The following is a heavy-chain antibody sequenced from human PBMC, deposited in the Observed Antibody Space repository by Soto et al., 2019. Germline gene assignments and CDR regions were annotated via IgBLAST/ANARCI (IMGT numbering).Heavy chain of an antibody. D-gene: IGHD3-3*01. CDR3: ARCKRFLELRDRYEGMDV. CDR1: GGSFSGYY. Sequence: SETLSLTCAVYGGSFSGYYWSWIRQPPGKGLEWIGEINHSGSTNYNPSLKSRVTISVDTSKNQFSLKLSSVTAADTAVYYCARCKRFLELRDRYEGMDVWREGLTVT. CDR2: INHSGST. J-gene: IGHJ6*02. V-gene: IGHV4-34*01.